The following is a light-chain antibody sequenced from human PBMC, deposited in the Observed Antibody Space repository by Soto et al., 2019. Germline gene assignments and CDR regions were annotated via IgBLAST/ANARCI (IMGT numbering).Light chain of an antibody. CDR1: SSNIGAGYD. CDR3: QSYDSSLSPLWV. Sequence: QSVLTQPPSVSGAPGQRVTISCTGSSSNIGAGYDVHWYQQLPGTAPKLLIYGNSNRPSGVPDRFSGSKSGTSASLAITGLQAEDEADYYFQSYDSSLSPLWVFGGGTKLTVL. CDR2: GNS. J-gene: IGLJ3*02. V-gene: IGLV1-40*01.